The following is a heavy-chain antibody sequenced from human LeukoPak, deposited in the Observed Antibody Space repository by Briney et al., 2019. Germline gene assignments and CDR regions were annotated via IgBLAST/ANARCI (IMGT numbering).Heavy chain of an antibody. CDR2: IVPIFGTA. CDR1: GGTFSSYA. CDR3: ARELVAAAAPYYFDY. D-gene: IGHD6-13*01. Sequence: SVKVSCKASGGTFSSYAISWVRQAPGQGLEWMGGIVPIFGTANYAQKFQGRVTITADESTSTAYMELSSLRSEDTAVYYCARELVAAAAPYYFDYWGQGTLVTVSS. V-gene: IGHV1-69*13. J-gene: IGHJ4*02.